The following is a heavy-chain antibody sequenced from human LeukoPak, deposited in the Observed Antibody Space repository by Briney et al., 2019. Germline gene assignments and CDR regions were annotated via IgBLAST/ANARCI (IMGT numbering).Heavy chain of an antibody. J-gene: IGHJ4*02. V-gene: IGHV3-15*01. D-gene: IGHD2-2*01. CDR1: GFTFSNAW. Sequence: GGSLRLSCAASGFTFSNAWMSWVRQAPGKGLEWVGRIKSKADGGTTDYAAPVKGRFTISRDDSKNTLYLQMNSLKTEDTAVYYCTTSKGYCSSTSCYVDYWGQGTLVTVSS. CDR2: IKSKADGGTT. CDR3: TTSKGYCSSTSCYVDY.